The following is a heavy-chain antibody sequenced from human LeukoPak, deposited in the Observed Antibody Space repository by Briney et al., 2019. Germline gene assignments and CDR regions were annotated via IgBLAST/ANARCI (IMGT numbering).Heavy chain of an antibody. CDR2: IWYDGSNK. Sequence: GGSLRLSCAASGFTFSSYGMHWVRQAPGKGQEWVAVIWYDGSNKYYADSVKGRFTISRDNSKNTLYLQMNSLRAEDTAVYYCARGYSGYDGSDYWGQGTLVTVSS. CDR3: ARGYSGYDGSDY. D-gene: IGHD5-12*01. J-gene: IGHJ4*02. CDR1: GFTFSSYG. V-gene: IGHV3-33*01.